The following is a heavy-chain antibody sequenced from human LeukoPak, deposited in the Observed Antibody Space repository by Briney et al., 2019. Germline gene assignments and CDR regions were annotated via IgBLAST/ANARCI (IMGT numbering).Heavy chain of an antibody. V-gene: IGHV3-74*01. J-gene: IGHJ4*02. D-gene: IGHD6-19*01. Sequence: AGGSLRLSCAVSRFTFSSHWMHWIRQAPGKGLVWVSRITQDRSDTIYADSVKGRFTISRDNAKNTLYLQMNSLRAEDTAVYYCIRSNGWPDYWGQGTLVTVPS. CDR2: ITQDRSDT. CDR1: RFTFSSHW. CDR3: IRSNGWPDY.